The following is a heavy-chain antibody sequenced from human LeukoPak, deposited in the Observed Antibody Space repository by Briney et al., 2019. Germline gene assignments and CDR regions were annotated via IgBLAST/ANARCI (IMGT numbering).Heavy chain of an antibody. D-gene: IGHD2-15*01. CDR3: ARAGCSGGSCYSFFYSSRPSNWFDP. V-gene: IGHV1-69*13. J-gene: IGHJ5*02. Sequence: GASVKVSCKASGGTFSSYAISWVRQAPGQGLEWMGGIIPIFGTANYAQKFQGRVTITADESTSTAYMELSRLRSEDTAVYYCARAGCSGGSCYSFFYSSRPSNWFDPWGQGTLVTVSS. CDR1: GGTFSSYA. CDR2: IIPIFGTA.